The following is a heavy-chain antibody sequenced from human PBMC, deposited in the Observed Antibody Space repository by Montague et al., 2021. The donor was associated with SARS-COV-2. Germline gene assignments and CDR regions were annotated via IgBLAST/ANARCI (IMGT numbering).Heavy chain of an antibody. CDR2: VHDIESS. J-gene: IGHJ4*02. V-gene: IGHV4-59*07. D-gene: IGHD3-16*01. Sequence: SDTLSLTCTVSGGSISRYFWNWIRQTPGKGLEWMGYVHDIESSIYNPSLQSRITILLDTPKNQFSLRLNAVTAADTAVYYCARVTLGGRDGRTRQYDGLDSWGQGILVTVSS. CDR3: ARVTLGGRDGRTRQYDGLDS. CDR1: GGSISRYF.